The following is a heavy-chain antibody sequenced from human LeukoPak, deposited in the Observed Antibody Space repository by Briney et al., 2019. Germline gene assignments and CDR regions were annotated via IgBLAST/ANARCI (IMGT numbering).Heavy chain of an antibody. D-gene: IGHD1-14*01. V-gene: IGHV3-74*01. Sequence: PGGSLRLSCAASGFTFSNYNMHWVRQTPGKGLVWVSRISTDGSTTSYADSVKGRFTISRDNAKNTLYLQMNSLRAEDTAVYYCTRVGSGTTRDYWGQGNLVTVSS. CDR1: GFTFSNYN. J-gene: IGHJ4*02. CDR3: TRVGSGTTRDY. CDR2: ISTDGSTT.